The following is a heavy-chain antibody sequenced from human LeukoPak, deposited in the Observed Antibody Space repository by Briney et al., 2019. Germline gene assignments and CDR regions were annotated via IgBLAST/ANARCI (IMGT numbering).Heavy chain of an antibody. D-gene: IGHD3-22*01. CDR2: IYYTGTT. CDR1: GGSISSNSHY. J-gene: IGHJ4*02. CDR3: ARDHYYDSSGSSY. Sequence: PSETLSLTCTVSGGSISSNSHYWGWIRQPPGKGLEWIGSIYYTGTTYYTPSLKSRVTISVDRSKNQFSLKLSSVTAADTAVYYCARDHYYDSSGSSYWGQGTLVTVSP. V-gene: IGHV4-39*07.